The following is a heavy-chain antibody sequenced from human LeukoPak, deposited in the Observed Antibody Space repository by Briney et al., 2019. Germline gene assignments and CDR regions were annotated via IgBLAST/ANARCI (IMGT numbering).Heavy chain of an antibody. J-gene: IGHJ4*02. CDR1: GFTFSSYA. CDR3: AKESPSMYYYDSSGYFDY. CDR2: ISGSGGST. V-gene: IGHV3-23*01. Sequence: GGSLRLSCAASGFTFSSYAMSWVRQAPGKGLEWVSAISGSGGSTYYTDSVKGRFTISRDNSKNTLYLQMNSLRAEDTAVYYCAKESPSMYYYDSSGYFDYWGQGTLVTVSS. D-gene: IGHD3-22*01.